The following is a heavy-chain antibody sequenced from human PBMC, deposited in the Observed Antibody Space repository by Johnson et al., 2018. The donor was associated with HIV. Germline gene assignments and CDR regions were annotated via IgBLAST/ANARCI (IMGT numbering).Heavy chain of an antibody. V-gene: IGHV3-30*04. D-gene: IGHD3-3*01. CDR2: ISYDGSNK. Sequence: VQLVESGGGVVQPGRSLRLSCAASGFTFTHYAMDWVRQAPGKGLEWVAVISYDGSNKYYADSVKGRFTISRDNSKNTLYLQMNSLRAEDTAVYYCARAKNLFWSGYYDAFDIWGQGTMVTVSS. CDR3: ARAKNLFWSGYYDAFDI. CDR1: GFTFTHYA. J-gene: IGHJ3*02.